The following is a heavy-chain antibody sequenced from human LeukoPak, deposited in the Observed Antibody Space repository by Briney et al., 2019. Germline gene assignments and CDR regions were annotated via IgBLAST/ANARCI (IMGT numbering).Heavy chain of an antibody. CDR1: GFTFDDYA. V-gene: IGHV3-9*03. CDR3: AKDRRPYYCYRDV. Sequence: PGRSLRLSCAASGFTFDDYAMHWVRQAPGKGLEWVSGISWNSGSIGYADSVKGRFTISRDNAKNSLYLQMNSLRAEDMALYYCAKDRRPYYCYRDVWGKGTTVTVSS. J-gene: IGHJ6*03. D-gene: IGHD6-25*01. CDR2: ISWNSGSI.